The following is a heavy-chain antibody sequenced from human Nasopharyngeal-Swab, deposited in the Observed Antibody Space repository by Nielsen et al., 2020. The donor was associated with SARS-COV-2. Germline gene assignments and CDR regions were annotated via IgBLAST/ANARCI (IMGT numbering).Heavy chain of an antibody. J-gene: IGHJ4*02. Sequence: ASVKVSCKASGYTYNTYGITWVRQAPGQGLEWTGWISAYNGNTDYAQKFQDRFTMTTDTSTSTAYMELKSLRSDDTAVYYCARLVRGSTINYFDFWGQGTLVTVSS. CDR3: ARLVRGSTINYFDF. CDR1: GYTYNTYG. V-gene: IGHV1-18*04. D-gene: IGHD3-10*01. CDR2: ISAYNGNT.